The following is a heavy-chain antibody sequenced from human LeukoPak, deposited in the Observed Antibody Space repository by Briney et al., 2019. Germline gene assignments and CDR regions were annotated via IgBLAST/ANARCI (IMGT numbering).Heavy chain of an antibody. CDR3: ARGTSGWYVSDY. CDR2: ISSSSSYM. D-gene: IGHD6-19*01. Sequence: PGGSLRLSCAASGFTFSTYSMNWVRQVPGMGLEWVSSISSSSSYMSYADSVKGRFTISRDNAKNSLYLQMNTLRAEDTAVYYCARGTSGWYVSDYWGQGTLVTVSS. CDR1: GFTFSTYS. V-gene: IGHV3-21*01. J-gene: IGHJ4*02.